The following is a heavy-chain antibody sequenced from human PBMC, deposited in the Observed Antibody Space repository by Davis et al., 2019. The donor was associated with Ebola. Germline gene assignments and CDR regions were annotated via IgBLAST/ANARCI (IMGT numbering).Heavy chain of an antibody. Sequence: PGGSLRLSCAASGFTFSSYAMHWVRQAPGKGLEWVAAISYDGSNKYYADSVKGRFTISRDNSKNTLYLQMNSLRAEDTAVYYCASLPGPSGNFDYWGQGTLVTVSS. CDR1: GFTFSSYA. CDR2: ISYDGSNK. CDR3: ASLPGPSGNFDY. V-gene: IGHV3-30-3*01. D-gene: IGHD1-26*01. J-gene: IGHJ4*02.